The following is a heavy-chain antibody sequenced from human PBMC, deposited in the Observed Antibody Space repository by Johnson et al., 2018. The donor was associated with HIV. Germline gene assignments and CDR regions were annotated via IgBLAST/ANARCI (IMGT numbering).Heavy chain of an antibody. CDR1: GFTVSSNY. CDR3: ARVGQLARTHAFDI. Sequence: VQLVESGGGLIQPGGSLRLSCAVSGFTVSSNYMNWVRQAPGKGLEWVSVIYSGGSTYYADSVKGRFTISRDNSKNTVYLQMNSLRAEDTAVYYCARVGQLARTHAFDIWGQGTMVTVSS. D-gene: IGHD6-13*01. CDR2: IYSGGST. V-gene: IGHV3-66*03. J-gene: IGHJ3*02.